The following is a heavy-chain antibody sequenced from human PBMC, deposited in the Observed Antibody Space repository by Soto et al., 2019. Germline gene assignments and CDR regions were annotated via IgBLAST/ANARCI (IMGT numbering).Heavy chain of an antibody. V-gene: IGHV4-31*03. D-gene: IGHD6-19*01. CDR2: IYYSGST. CDR3: ARVGAVAGTSLDP. J-gene: IGHJ5*02. Sequence: SETLSLTCTVSGGSISSGGYYWSWIRQHPGKGLEWIGYIYYSGSTYYNPSLKSRVTLSVDTSKNQFSLKLSSVTAADTAVYYCARVGAVAGTSLDPWGQGTLVTVSS. CDR1: GGSISSGGYY.